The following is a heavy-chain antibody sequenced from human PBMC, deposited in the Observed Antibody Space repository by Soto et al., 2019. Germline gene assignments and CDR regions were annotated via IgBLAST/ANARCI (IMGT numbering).Heavy chain of an antibody. Sequence: LRLSCAASGFTFSSYGMHWVSQAPGKGLEWVEVIWYDGSNKYYADSVKGRFTISRDTSKNTLYLQMNSLRAEDTAVYYCARGPVYMGYWFDPWGQGTLVTVSS. D-gene: IGHD1-20*01. V-gene: IGHV3-33*01. J-gene: IGHJ5*02. CDR1: GFTFSSYG. CDR3: ARGPVYMGYWFDP. CDR2: IWYDGSNK.